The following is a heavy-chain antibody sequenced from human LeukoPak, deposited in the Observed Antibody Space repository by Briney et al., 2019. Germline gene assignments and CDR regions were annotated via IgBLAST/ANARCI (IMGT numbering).Heavy chain of an antibody. Sequence: SETLSLTRTVSGYSISSGYYWGWIRQPPGKGLEWIGSIYHSGSTYYNPSLKSRFTISVDTSKNQFSLKLSSVTAADTAMYYCARHIGGVDYYWGQGALVTVSS. CDR1: GYSISSGYY. J-gene: IGHJ4*02. CDR2: IYHSGST. D-gene: IGHD2-8*01. CDR3: ARHIGGVDYY. V-gene: IGHV4-38-2*02.